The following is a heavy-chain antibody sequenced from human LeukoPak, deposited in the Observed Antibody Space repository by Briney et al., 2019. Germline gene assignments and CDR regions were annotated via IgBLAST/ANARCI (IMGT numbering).Heavy chain of an antibody. CDR3: ARLEYYYVSGNYYKLFDY. CDR1: GFTFSNYE. CDR2: ISSSGSTT. J-gene: IGHJ4*02. V-gene: IGHV3-48*02. D-gene: IGHD3-10*01. Sequence: GGSLRLSCAASGFTFSNYEMNWVRQAPGKGLEWVSYISSSGSTTYYADSVKGRFTISRDNAKNSLYLQMNSLRDEDTAVYYCARLEYYYVSGNYYKLFDYWGQGTLVTVCS.